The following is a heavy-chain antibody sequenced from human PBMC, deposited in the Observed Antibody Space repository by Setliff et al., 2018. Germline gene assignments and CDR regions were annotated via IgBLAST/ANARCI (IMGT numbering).Heavy chain of an antibody. CDR2: IIHIGST. Sequence: LSLTFAVYGGSFSVYYWSWIRQPPGKRLDCIGEIIHIGSTNYNPSLKSRVTISMDTSKNQFSLKVSSVTAADTAVYYCARSFSRREKFLLDYWGQGALVTVSS. J-gene: IGHJ4*02. CDR1: GGSFSVYY. CDR3: ARSFSRREKFLLDY. V-gene: IGHV4-34*12.